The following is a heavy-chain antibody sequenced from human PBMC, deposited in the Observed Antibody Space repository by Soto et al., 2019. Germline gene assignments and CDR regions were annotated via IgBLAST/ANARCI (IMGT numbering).Heavy chain of an antibody. CDR1: GFTVSSNY. V-gene: IGHV3-66*01. Sequence: GGSLRLSWAASGFTVSSNYMIWVRQAPGKGLEWVSVIYSGGSTYYADSVKGRFTISRDNSKNTLYLQMNSLRAEDTAVYYCARASRNYYDSSGYLYYFDYWGQGTLVTVSS. CDR2: IYSGGST. D-gene: IGHD3-22*01. CDR3: ARASRNYYDSSGYLYYFDY. J-gene: IGHJ4*02.